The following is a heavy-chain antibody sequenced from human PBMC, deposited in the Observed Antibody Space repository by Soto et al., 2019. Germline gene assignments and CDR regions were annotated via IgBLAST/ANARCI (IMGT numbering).Heavy chain of an antibody. CDR3: ARGLAAQSFYFDF. CDR2: ISPDGAT. Sequence: QVQLHQWGAGLVRPSETLALTCAVNGGSFSTNHWNWIRQSPGMGLEWIGEISPDGATNFNPTLKSRLSMSVETSKWQFSLHLTSVTAADTAVYFCARGLAAQSFYFDFWGQGTLVTVSS. CDR1: GGSFSTNH. J-gene: IGHJ4*02. D-gene: IGHD3-16*02. V-gene: IGHV4-34*01.